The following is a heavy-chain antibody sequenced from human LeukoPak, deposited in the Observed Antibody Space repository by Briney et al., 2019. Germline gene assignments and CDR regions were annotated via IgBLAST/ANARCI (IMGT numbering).Heavy chain of an antibody. V-gene: IGHV1-8*01. CDR3: ARGETDMASYDY. J-gene: IGHJ4*02. Sequence: ASVKVSCKASGYTFTSYDINWVRQATGQGLEWMGWMNPNSGNTGYAQKFLGRVTITADESTNTAYMELSSLISEDTAVYYCARGETDMASYDYWGQGTLVTVSS. CDR2: MNPNSGNT. D-gene: IGHD5-18*01. CDR1: GYTFTSYD.